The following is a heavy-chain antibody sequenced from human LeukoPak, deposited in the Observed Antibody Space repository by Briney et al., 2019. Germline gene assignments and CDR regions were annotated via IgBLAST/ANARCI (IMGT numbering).Heavy chain of an antibody. V-gene: IGHV4-30-2*01. J-gene: IGHJ4*02. CDR1: GGSISSGGYY. CDR2: IYHSGST. D-gene: IGHD6-6*01. Sequence: PSQTLSLTCTVSGGSISSGGYYWSWIRQPPGKGLEWIGYIYHSGSTYYNPSLKSRVTISVDRSKNQFSLKLSSVTAADTAVYYCARMYSSSSSFDYWGQGTLVTVSS. CDR3: ARMYSSSSSFDY.